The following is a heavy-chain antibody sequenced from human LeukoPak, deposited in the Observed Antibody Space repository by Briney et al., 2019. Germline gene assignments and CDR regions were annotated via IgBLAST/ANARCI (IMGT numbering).Heavy chain of an antibody. Sequence: GGSLILSCAASGFTFSGSPILWVRQASGKGLEWVGRIRSKADNYATAYAASVKGRFTISRDDSKNTAYLQMNSLKTEDTAVYYCTRSVSYDSNFDYWGQGTLVTVSS. D-gene: IGHD3-22*01. V-gene: IGHV3-73*01. CDR2: IRSKADNYAT. J-gene: IGHJ4*02. CDR1: GFTFSGSP. CDR3: TRSVSYDSNFDY.